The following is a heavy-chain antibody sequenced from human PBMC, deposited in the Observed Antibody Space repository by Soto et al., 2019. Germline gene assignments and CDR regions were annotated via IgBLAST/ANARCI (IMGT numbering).Heavy chain of an antibody. D-gene: IGHD1-1*01. Sequence: GASVKVSCKTSGYTFTEFDINWVRQAPGQGLEWMGWMNTNTGNTGYAQKFQGRVTMTRDTSISTAYMELSSLRSEDTAVYYCARRAETNGWNGFGADKYYFDFWGQGTLVTVSS. CDR2: MNTNTGNT. CDR3: ARRAETNGWNGFGADKYYFDF. J-gene: IGHJ4*02. V-gene: IGHV1-8*01. CDR1: GYTFTEFD.